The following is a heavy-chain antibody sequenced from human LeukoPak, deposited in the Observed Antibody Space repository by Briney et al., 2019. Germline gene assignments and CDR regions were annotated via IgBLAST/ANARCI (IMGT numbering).Heavy chain of an antibody. Sequence: GGSLRLSCAASGFTFSSYSMNWVRQAPGKGLEWVSSISRSSSYIYYADSVKGRFTISRDNSKNTLYLQMNSLRAEDTAVYYCATVSYGSGSYPHPFDPWGQGTLVSVSS. V-gene: IGHV3-21*01. J-gene: IGHJ5*02. D-gene: IGHD3-10*01. CDR3: ATVSYGSGSYPHPFDP. CDR2: ISRSSSYI. CDR1: GFTFSSYS.